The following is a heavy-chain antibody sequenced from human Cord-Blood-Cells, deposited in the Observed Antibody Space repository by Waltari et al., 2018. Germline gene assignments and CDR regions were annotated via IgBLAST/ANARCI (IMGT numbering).Heavy chain of an antibody. D-gene: IGHD2-21*02. CDR2: INHSGST. CDR3: ARSPVVTPGAFDI. CDR1: GGSFSGYY. Sequence: QVQLQQWGAGLLKPSETLSLTCAVYGGSFSGYYWSWIRQPPGKGLEWIGEINHSGSTNDNPSLKSRVTISVDTSKNQFSLKLSSVTAADTAVYYCARSPVVTPGAFDIWGQGTMVTVSS. V-gene: IGHV4-34*01. J-gene: IGHJ3*02.